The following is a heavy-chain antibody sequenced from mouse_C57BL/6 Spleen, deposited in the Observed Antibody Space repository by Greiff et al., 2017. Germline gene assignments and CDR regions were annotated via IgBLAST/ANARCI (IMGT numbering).Heavy chain of an antibody. V-gene: IGHV1-69*01. CDR3: ARKPQLTGFLVDY. Sequence: QVQLQQPGAELVMPGASVKLSCKASGYTFTSYWMHWVKQRPGQGLEWIGEIDPSDSYTNYNQKFKGKSTLTVDKSSSTAYMQLSSLTSEDSAVYDCARKPQLTGFLVDYWGQGTTLTVSS. CDR1: GYTFTSYW. J-gene: IGHJ2*01. CDR2: IDPSDSYT. D-gene: IGHD4-1*01.